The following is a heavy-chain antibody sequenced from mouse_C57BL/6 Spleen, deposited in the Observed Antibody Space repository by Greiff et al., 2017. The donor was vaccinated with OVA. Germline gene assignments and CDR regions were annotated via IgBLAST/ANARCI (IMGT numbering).Heavy chain of an antibody. V-gene: IGHV1-64*01. CDR1: GYTFTSYW. D-gene: IGHD3-2*02. Sequence: QVQLQQPGAELVKPGASVKLSCKASGYTFTSYWMHWVKQRPGQGLEWIGMIHPNSGSTNYNEKFKSKATLTVDKSSSTAYMQLSSLTSEDSAVYYCARDSSGYHYYAMDYWGQGTSVTVSS. CDR3: ARDSSGYHYYAMDY. CDR2: IHPNSGST. J-gene: IGHJ4*01.